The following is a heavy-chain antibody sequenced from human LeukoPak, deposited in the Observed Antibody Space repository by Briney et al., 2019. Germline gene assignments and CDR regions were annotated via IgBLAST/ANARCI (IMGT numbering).Heavy chain of an antibody. J-gene: IGHJ4*02. CDR3: ARDGLYSYGYSYFDY. V-gene: IGHV4-4*07. D-gene: IGHD5-18*01. CDR2: VYTSGST. Sequence: SGPTLVKPSETLSLTCTVSGGSISSYHWSWIRQPAGKGLEWIGRVYTSGSTNYNPSLKSRVTMSVDTSKEQLSLKLSSVTAADTAVYYCARDGLYSYGYSYFDYWGQGTLVTVSS. CDR1: GGSISSYH.